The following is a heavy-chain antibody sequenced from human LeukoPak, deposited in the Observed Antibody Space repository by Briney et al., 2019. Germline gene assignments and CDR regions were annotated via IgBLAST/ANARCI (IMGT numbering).Heavy chain of an antibody. J-gene: IGHJ1*01. Sequence: SQTLSLTCSVSGGSISSGGYFWSWIRQPAGKGLEWIGRIYTSGGTNYNPSLNSRVTVSIDTSTNQFSLRLTSVTAADTAVYYCATYCSHTSCHTGGGFQHWGQGTLVTVSS. CDR3: ATYCSHTSCHTGGGFQH. D-gene: IGHD2-2*02. V-gene: IGHV4-61*02. CDR1: GGSISSGGYF. CDR2: IYTSGGT.